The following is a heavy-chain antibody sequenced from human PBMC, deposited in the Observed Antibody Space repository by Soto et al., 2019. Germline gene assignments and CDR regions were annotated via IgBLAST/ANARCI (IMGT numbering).Heavy chain of an antibody. CDR3: TRFFVVPAAKYTDY. J-gene: IGHJ4*02. D-gene: IGHD2-2*01. CDR2: IRSKAYGGTT. V-gene: IGHV3-49*03. CDR1: GFTFGDYA. Sequence: GGSLRLSCTASGFTFGDYAMSWFRQAPGKGLEWVGFIRSKAYGGTTEYAASVKGRFTISRDDSKSIAYLQMNSLKTEDTAVYYCTRFFVVPAAKYTDYWGQGTLVTVSS.